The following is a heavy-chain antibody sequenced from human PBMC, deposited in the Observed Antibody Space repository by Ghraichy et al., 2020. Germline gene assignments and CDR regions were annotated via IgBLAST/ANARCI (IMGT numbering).Heavy chain of an antibody. CDR1: GYTFTGYY. D-gene: IGHD1-26*01. CDR2: INPNSGGT. Sequence: ASVKVSCKASGYTFTGYYMHWVRQAPGQGLEWMGWINPNSGGTNYAQKFQGWVTMTRDTSISTAYMELSRLRSDDTAVYYCAREGVGATPFNNWFDPWGQGTLVTVSS. CDR3: AREGVGATPFNNWFDP. J-gene: IGHJ5*02. V-gene: IGHV1-2*04.